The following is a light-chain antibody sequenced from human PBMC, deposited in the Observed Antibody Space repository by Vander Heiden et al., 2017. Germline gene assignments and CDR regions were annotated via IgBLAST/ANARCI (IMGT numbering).Light chain of an antibody. J-gene: IGLJ3*02. CDR2: EDN. Sequence: SFELTQPPSLSVSPGQTATITCSGDEFDNKYLCWYHQRPGQSPVLVIYEDNKRPSGIPERFSGSNSGNTATLTITGTQTMDEGDYYCQLWDSGTAVFGGGTRLAVL. CDR3: QLWDSGTAV. V-gene: IGLV3-1*01. CDR1: EFDNKY.